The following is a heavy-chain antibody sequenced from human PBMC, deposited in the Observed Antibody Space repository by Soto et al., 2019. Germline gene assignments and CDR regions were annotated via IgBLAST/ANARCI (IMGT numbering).Heavy chain of an antibody. CDR2: ISWNSGSI. J-gene: IGHJ6*02. V-gene: IGHV3-9*01. CDR3: AKGASSSFYYGMDV. CDR1: GFTFDDYA. Sequence: EVQLVESGGGLVRPGRSLRLYCAASGFTFDDYAMHWVRQAPGKGLEWVSGISWNSGSIGYADAVKGRFTISRDNAKNSLYLQMNSLRAEDTVLYYCAKGASSSFYYGMDVWGQGTTVTVSS. D-gene: IGHD6-13*01.